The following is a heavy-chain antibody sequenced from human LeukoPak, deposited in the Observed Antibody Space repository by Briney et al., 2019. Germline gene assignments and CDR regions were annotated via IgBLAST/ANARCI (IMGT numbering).Heavy chain of an antibody. V-gene: IGHV3-9*01. D-gene: IGHD6-19*01. Sequence: QTGGSLRLSCAASGLTFDDYAMHWVRQAPGKGLEWVSGISWNSGSIGYADSVKGRFTISRDNAKNSLYLQMNSLRAEDTALYYCAKDLYSSGWSHAFDIWGQGTMVTVSS. J-gene: IGHJ3*02. CDR1: GLTFDDYA. CDR3: AKDLYSSGWSHAFDI. CDR2: ISWNSGSI.